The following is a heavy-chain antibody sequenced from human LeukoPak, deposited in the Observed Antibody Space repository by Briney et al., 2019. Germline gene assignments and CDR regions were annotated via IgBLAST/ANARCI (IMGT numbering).Heavy chain of an antibody. CDR2: IYYSGST. V-gene: IGHV4-31*03. Sequence: SETLSLTCTVSGGSISSGGYYWSWIRQHPGKGLEWIGYIYYSGSTYYNPSLKSRVTISVDTSKNQFSLKRSSATAADTAVYYCARDSRGMIVAFDIWGQGTMVTVSS. J-gene: IGHJ3*02. CDR1: GGSISSGGYY. CDR3: ARDSRGMIVAFDI. D-gene: IGHD3-22*01.